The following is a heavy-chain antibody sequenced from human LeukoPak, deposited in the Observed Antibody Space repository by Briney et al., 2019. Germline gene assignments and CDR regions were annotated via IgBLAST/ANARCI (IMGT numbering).Heavy chain of an antibody. Sequence: PGGCLRLSCAAAGFTLDDYAMDSVRQAPGRGLGWVSGISWNSGSIGYADSVKGRFTISRDNAKNSLYLQMNSLRAEDTALYYCAKIRSRIQLWFGGFDYWGQGTLVTVSS. V-gene: IGHV3-9*01. CDR3: AKIRSRIQLWFGGFDY. D-gene: IGHD5-18*01. CDR2: ISWNSGSI. CDR1: GFTLDDYA. J-gene: IGHJ4*02.